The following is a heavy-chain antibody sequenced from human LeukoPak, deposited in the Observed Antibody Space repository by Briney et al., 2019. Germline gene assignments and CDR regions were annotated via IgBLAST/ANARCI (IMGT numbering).Heavy chain of an antibody. CDR2: INPSGDST. D-gene: IGHD3-3*01. J-gene: IGHJ5*02. Sequence: GASVKVSCKASGYTFTSYYLYWVRQAPGQGLEWMGIINPSGDSTNYAQKFQGRVTMTRDMSTTTVYMELSSLRSEDTAVYYCARGPHRRTYDRDNWFDPWGQGTLVTVSS. CDR3: ARGPHRRTYDRDNWFDP. V-gene: IGHV1-46*01. CDR1: GYTFTSYY.